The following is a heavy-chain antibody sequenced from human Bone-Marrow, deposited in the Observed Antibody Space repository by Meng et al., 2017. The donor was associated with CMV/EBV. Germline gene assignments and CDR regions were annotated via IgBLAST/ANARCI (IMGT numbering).Heavy chain of an antibody. CDR2: IIPIIGIA. CDR3: ARDGTLALGYCIGGSCRYRAFDI. Sequence: SVKVSCKASGDTFSSYTISWVRQAPGQGLEWMGRIIPIIGIANYAQKFQGRVTITADKSTSTAYMELSSLRSEDTAVYYCARDGTLALGYCIGGSCRYRAFDIWGQGTMVTVSS. J-gene: IGHJ3*02. V-gene: IGHV1-69*04. D-gene: IGHD2-15*01. CDR1: GDTFSSYT.